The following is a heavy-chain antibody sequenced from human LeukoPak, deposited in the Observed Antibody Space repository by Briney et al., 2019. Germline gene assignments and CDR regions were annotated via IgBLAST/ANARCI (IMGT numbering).Heavy chain of an antibody. CDR1: GYTFTGYY. Sequence: ASVKVSCKASGYTFTGYYMHWVRQAPGQGLEWMGWINPNSGGTNYAQKFQGRVTMTRDTSISTAYMELSRLRSDDTAVYYCARDRYCSAASCYGNLFDYWGQGTLVTVSS. CDR2: INPNSGGT. J-gene: IGHJ4*02. V-gene: IGHV1-2*02. CDR3: ARDRYCSAASCYGNLFDY. D-gene: IGHD2-15*01.